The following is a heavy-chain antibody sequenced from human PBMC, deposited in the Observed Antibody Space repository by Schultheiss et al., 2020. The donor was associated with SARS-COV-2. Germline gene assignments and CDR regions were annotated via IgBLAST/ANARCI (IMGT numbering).Heavy chain of an antibody. V-gene: IGHV1-18*01. D-gene: IGHD4-11*01. CDR1: GYTFTSYG. J-gene: IGHJ5*02. CDR3: ATQSASLYNWFDP. Sequence: ASVKVSCKASGYTFTSYGISWVRQAPGQGLEWMGWISAYNGDTDYTQMFRGRVTMTTDTSTSTAYMELRSLRSDDTAIYYCATQSASLYNWFDPWGQGTLVTVSS. CDR2: ISAYNGDT.